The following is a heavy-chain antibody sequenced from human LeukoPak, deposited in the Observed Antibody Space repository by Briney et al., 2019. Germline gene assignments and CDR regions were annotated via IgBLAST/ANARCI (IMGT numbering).Heavy chain of an antibody. D-gene: IGHD3-22*01. CDR2: IYHSGST. CDR1: AYSISSAYY. CDR3: ARSVLGGGYAAYYFDY. V-gene: IGHV4-38-2*01. J-gene: IGHJ4*02. Sequence: SETLSLTCAVSAYSISSAYYWGWIRQPPGKGLEWIGSIYHSGSTSYNPSLKSRVTISVDTSKNQFSLKLSSVTAADTAVYYCARSVLGGGYAAYYFDYWGQGTLVTVSS.